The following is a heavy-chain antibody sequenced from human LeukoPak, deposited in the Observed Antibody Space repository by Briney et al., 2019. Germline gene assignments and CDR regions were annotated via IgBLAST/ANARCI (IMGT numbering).Heavy chain of an antibody. CDR1: GYTFSSYS. CDR2: ISVRSNYI. J-gene: IGHJ4*02. CDR3: VRLRRNSDTSGYYYYYDY. V-gene: IGHV3-21*01. Sequence: GGSLRLSCAASGYTFSSYSINWVRQAPGKGLEWVSSISVRSNYIYYADSVRGRFSISRDDARGSLYLQMNSLRAEDTAVYYCVRLRRNSDTSGYYYYYDYWGQGTLVTVSS. D-gene: IGHD3-22*01.